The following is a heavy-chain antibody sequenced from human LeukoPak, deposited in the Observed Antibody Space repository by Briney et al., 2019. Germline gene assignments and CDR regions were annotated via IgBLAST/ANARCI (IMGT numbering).Heavy chain of an antibody. Sequence: SVKLSCKASAGTFSSYAISWVRQAPGQGLESMGGIIPIFGTANYAQKFQGRVTITADESTSTAYMELSSLRSEDTAVYYCARGELLWFGELCPWFDPWGQGTLVTVSS. CDR1: AGTFSSYA. V-gene: IGHV1-69*13. CDR2: IIPIFGTA. J-gene: IGHJ5*02. D-gene: IGHD3-10*01. CDR3: ARGELLWFGELCPWFDP.